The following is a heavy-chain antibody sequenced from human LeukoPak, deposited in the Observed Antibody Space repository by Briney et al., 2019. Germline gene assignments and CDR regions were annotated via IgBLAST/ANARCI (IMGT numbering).Heavy chain of an antibody. D-gene: IGHD3-22*01. CDR1: GFTFSSYD. Sequence: GGSLRLSCAASGFTFSSYDMSWVRQAPGKGLEWVSSLTTDGGSTEYADSVKGRFTISRDNSKNTLYLQMNSLRAEDTALYYCTSQTHSSGYWGNSLPTFDYWGQGTLVTVSS. CDR3: TSQTHSSGYWGNSLPTFDY. V-gene: IGHV3-23*01. J-gene: IGHJ4*02. CDR2: LTTDGGST.